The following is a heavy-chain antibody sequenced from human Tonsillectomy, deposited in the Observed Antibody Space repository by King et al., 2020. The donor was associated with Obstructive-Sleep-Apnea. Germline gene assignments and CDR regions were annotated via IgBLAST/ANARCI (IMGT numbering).Heavy chain of an antibody. V-gene: IGHV3-23*04. CDR2: ISGSGGST. CDR3: AKDQWLEDGIVGEVDY. D-gene: IGHD1-26*01. Sequence: VQLVESGGGLVKPGGSLRLSCAASGFTFSSYAMSWVRQAPGKGLEWVAAISGSGGSTYYAASVKGRFTIPRDNSKNTLYLQMNSLRAEDTAVYYWAKDQWLEDGIVGEVDYWGQGTLVTVSS. J-gene: IGHJ4*02. CDR1: GFTFSSYA.